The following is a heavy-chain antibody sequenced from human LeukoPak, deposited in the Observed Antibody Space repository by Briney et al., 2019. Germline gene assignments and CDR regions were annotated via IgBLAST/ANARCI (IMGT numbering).Heavy chain of an antibody. CDR3: ARAGPLLYSNFQPYYYYYYGMDV. CDR1: GGSLSGYY. J-gene: IGHJ6*02. CDR2: INHSGST. V-gene: IGHV4-34*01. D-gene: IGHD4-11*01. Sequence: SETLSLTCAVYGGSLSGYYWSWIRQPPGKGLEWIGEINHSGSTNYNPSLKSRVTISVDTSKNQFSLKLSSVTAADTAVYYCARAGPLLYSNFQPYYYYYYGMDVWGQGTTVTVSS.